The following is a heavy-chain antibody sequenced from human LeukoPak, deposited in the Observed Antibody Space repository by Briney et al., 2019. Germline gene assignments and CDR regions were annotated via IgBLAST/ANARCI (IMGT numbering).Heavy chain of an antibody. CDR2: IYYSGST. J-gene: IGHJ4*02. CDR1: GGSISSYY. Sequence: SETLSLTCTVSGGSISSYYWSWIRQPPGKGLEWIGYIYYSGSTNYNPSLESRHTISVDTSNNQFSLKLSSVTAADTAVYYCASTSGYCSGGNCYSAFDYWGQGTLVTVSS. CDR3: ASTSGYCSGGNCYSAFDY. D-gene: IGHD2-15*01. V-gene: IGHV4-59*01.